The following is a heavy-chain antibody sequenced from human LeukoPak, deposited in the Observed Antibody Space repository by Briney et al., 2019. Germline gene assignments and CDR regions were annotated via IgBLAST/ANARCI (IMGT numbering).Heavy chain of an antibody. Sequence: GGSLRLSCAASGFTFSSYAMHWVRQAPGKGLEYVSGISSNGGSTYYANSVKGRFTISRDNSKNTLYLQMGSLRAEDMAVYYCARGGDDSSGYYPYYFDYWGQGTLVTVSS. J-gene: IGHJ4*02. CDR3: ARGGDDSSGYYPYYFDY. D-gene: IGHD3-22*01. V-gene: IGHV3-64*01. CDR2: ISSNGGST. CDR1: GFTFSSYA.